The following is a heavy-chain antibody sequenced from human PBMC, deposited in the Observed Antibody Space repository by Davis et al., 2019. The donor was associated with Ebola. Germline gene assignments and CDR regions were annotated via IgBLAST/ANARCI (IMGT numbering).Heavy chain of an antibody. D-gene: IGHD6-6*01. Sequence: GGSLRLSCAASGFTFSDNYMTWIRQAPGKGLEWVAYISYSGATIYYADSVKGRFTISRDNAKNSLHLQMNSLKTEDTAVYYCTMSIAARRGEDYWGQGTLVTVSS. CDR1: GFTFSDNY. J-gene: IGHJ4*02. CDR3: TMSIAARRGEDY. CDR2: ISYSGATI. V-gene: IGHV3-11*01.